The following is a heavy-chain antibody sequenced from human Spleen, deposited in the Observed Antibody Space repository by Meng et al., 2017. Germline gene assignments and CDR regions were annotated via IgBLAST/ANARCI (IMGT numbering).Heavy chain of an antibody. CDR3: ARKAGNCISTTCYSLDY. CDR2: INAVFGTT. V-gene: IGHV1-69*13. J-gene: IGHJ4*02. Sequence: SVNVSCKALGGIFSNYVIGWVRQAPGQGLEWMGGINAVFGTTNYAQKFQDRVTITSDESTSTVYMELNRLTSEDTAVYFCARKAGNCISTTCYSLDYWGQGTLVTVSS. CDR1: GGIFSNYV. D-gene: IGHD2-2*01.